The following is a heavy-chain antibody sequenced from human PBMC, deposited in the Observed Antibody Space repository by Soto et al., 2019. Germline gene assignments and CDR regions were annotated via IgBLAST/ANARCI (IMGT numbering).Heavy chain of an antibody. CDR3: ARLRVEWELPLDFDY. D-gene: IGHD1-26*01. J-gene: IGHJ4*02. V-gene: IGHV5-51*01. CDR2: IYPGDSDT. Sequence: GESLKISCKGSGYSFTSYWIGWVRQMPGKGLEWMGIIYPGDSDTRYSPSFQGQVTISADKSISTAYLQWSSLKASDTAMYYCARLRVEWELPLDFDYWGQGTLVTVSS. CDR1: GYSFTSYW.